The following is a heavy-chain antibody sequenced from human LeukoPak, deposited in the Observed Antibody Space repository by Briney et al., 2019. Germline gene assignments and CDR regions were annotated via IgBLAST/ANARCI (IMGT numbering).Heavy chain of an antibody. Sequence: GGSLRLSCAASGFTFSSYAMSWVRQAPGKGLEWVSAISGSGGSTYYADSVKGRFTISRDNSKNTLYLQMNSLRAEDTAVYYCAKVPWSEGVFGEFGFDYWGQGTLVTVSS. CDR2: ISGSGGST. J-gene: IGHJ4*02. CDR1: GFTFSSYA. D-gene: IGHD3-3*01. V-gene: IGHV3-23*01. CDR3: AKVPWSEGVFGEFGFDY.